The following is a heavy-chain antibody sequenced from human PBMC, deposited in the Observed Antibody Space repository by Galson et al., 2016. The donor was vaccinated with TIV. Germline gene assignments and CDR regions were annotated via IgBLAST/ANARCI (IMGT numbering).Heavy chain of an antibody. CDR3: AKGKEYYEF. CDR1: GYTFSAHW. Sequence: QSGAEVKKPGESLIISCKASGYTFSAHWFGWVRQTPGKGPEWIGIMNPGDSETRYSPSFEGQVTISADNSISTAYLQWHSLKASDTAVYYCAKGKEYYEFWGQGTLVTVSS. CDR2: MNPGDSET. V-gene: IGHV5-51*03. D-gene: IGHD3-16*01. J-gene: IGHJ4*02.